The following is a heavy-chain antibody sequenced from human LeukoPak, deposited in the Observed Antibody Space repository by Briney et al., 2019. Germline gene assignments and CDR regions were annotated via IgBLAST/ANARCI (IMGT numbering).Heavy chain of an antibody. V-gene: IGHV3-23*01. CDR2: IDASGSDT. Sequence: LSGGSLRLSCEVSEFPFSDYAMAWVRQAPGQGLEWVSAIDASGSDTYYTDSVKGRFTISRDNSKNTVYLQMNSLRAEDTAVYYRAKLGGQEVYNYYVGVWGKGTTVAVSS. CDR3: AKLGGQEVYNYYVGV. J-gene: IGHJ6*03. D-gene: IGHD3-16*01. CDR1: EFPFSDYA.